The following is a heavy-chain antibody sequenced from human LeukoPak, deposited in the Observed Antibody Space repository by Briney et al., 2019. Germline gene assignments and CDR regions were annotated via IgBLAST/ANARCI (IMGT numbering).Heavy chain of an antibody. CDR2: IRYDGSNK. CDR3: AKDRYYYDSSGSLGYY. Sequence: GGSLRLSCAASGFTFSSYGMRWVRQAPGKGLEWVAFIRYDGSNKYYADSVKGRFTISRDNSKNTLYLQMNSLRAEDTAVYYCAKDRYYYDSSGSLGYYWGQGTLVTVSS. D-gene: IGHD3-22*01. J-gene: IGHJ4*02. CDR1: GFTFSSYG. V-gene: IGHV3-30*02.